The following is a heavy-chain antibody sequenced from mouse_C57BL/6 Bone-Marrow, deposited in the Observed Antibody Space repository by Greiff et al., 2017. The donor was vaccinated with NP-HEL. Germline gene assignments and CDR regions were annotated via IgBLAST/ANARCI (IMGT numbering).Heavy chain of an antibody. CDR3: ARDDSNYRPLDY. Sequence: DVQLQESGPGLVKPSQSLSLTCSVTGYSITSGYYWNWIRQFPGNKLEWMGYISYDGSNNYNPSLKNRISITRDTSKNQFFLKLNSVTTEDTATYYCARDDSNYRPLDYWGQGTTLTVSS. D-gene: IGHD2-5*01. CDR1: GYSITSGYY. V-gene: IGHV3-6*01. J-gene: IGHJ2*01. CDR2: ISYDGSN.